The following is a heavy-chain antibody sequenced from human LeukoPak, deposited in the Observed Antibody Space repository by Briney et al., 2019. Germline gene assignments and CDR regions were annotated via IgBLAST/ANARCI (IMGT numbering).Heavy chain of an antibody. CDR1: GFTFSSYA. V-gene: IGHV3-23*01. J-gene: IGHJ5*02. Sequence: PGGSLRLSCAASGFTFSSYAMSWVRQAPGKGLEWVSAISGSGGSTYYADSVKGRFTISRDNSKNTLYLQMNSLRAEDTAVYYCARDDCSSIGCYHNWFDPWGQGTLVTVSS. D-gene: IGHD2-2*01. CDR3: ARDDCSSIGCYHNWFDP. CDR2: ISGSGGST.